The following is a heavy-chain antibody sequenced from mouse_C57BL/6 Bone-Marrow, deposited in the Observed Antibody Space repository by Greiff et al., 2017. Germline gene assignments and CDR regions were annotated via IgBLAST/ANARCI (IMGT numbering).Heavy chain of an antibody. J-gene: IGHJ2*01. CDR3: ARDDGYYFDY. D-gene: IGHD2-3*01. V-gene: IGHV2-2*02. Sequence: QVQLQQSGPGLVQPSQSLSITCTVSGFSLTSYGVHWVRQSPGKGLEWLGVIWSGGSTGYNAAFISRLSISKDNSKSQVFFKMNSLQANDTAIYYCARDDGYYFDYWGQGTTLTVSS. CDR1: GFSLTSYG. CDR2: IWSGGST.